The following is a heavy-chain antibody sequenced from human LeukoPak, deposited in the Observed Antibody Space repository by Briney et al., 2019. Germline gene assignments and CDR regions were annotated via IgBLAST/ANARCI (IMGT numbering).Heavy chain of an antibody. Sequence: PSETLSLTCAVCGGSFSGYYWSWIRQPPGKGLEWIGEINHSGSTNYNPSLKSRVTISVDTSKNQFSLKLSSVTAADTAVYYCARVSYGYGYYFDYWGQGTLVTVSS. D-gene: IGHD5-18*01. J-gene: IGHJ4*02. CDR3: ARVSYGYGYYFDY. CDR2: INHSGST. CDR1: GGSFSGYY. V-gene: IGHV4-34*01.